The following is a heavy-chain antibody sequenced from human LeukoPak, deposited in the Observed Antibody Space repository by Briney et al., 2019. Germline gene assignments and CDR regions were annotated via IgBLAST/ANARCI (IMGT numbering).Heavy chain of an antibody. CDR2: ISYDGSNK. D-gene: IGHD3-10*01. J-gene: IGHJ4*02. Sequence: PGRSLRLSCAASGFTFSSYAMHWVRQAPGKGLEWVAVISYDGSNKYYADSVKGRFTISRDNSKNTLYLQMNSLRAEDTAAYYCAKGSRAQGYYFDFWGQGTLVTVSS. V-gene: IGHV3-30-3*01. CDR1: GFTFSSYA. CDR3: AKGSRAQGYYFDF.